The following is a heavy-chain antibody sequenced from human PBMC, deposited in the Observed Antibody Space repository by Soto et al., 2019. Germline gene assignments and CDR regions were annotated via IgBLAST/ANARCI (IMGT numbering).Heavy chain of an antibody. V-gene: IGHV4-34*01. CDR2: INHSGST. Sequence: QVLLQQWGAGLLKASETLSLTCAVYGGSFSDNYWSWIRQPPGKGLEWIGEINHSGSTNYNPSLKSRVTISVDTSKSQFSLKLSSVPAADTAVYYCAREGVGDFWSGYYRYYYMGVWGKGTTVTVSS. CDR1: GGSFSDNY. J-gene: IGHJ6*03. CDR3: AREGVGDFWSGYYRYYYMGV. D-gene: IGHD3-3*01.